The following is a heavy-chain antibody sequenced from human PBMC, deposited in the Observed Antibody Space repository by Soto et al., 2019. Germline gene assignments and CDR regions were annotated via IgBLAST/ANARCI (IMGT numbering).Heavy chain of an antibody. CDR1: GAALNSGNYY. J-gene: IGHJ5*02. V-gene: IGHV4-31*03. CDR3: ARLRIATNNYKWFDP. D-gene: IGHD2-21*01. CDR2: IYVTGAV. Sequence: SETLSLTCSVSGAALNSGNYYWSWIRQVPGKGLEWIGHIYVTGAVDYNPSLRDRITISQDTSERQFSLNLRLVTAADTAVYYCARLRIATNNYKWFDPWGQGTRVPVSS.